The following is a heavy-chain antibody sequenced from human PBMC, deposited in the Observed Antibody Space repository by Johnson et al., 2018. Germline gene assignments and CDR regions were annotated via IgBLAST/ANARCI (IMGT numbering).Heavy chain of an antibody. CDR1: GYTFTSYD. V-gene: IGHV1-8*01. CDR3: AGGRRGFIAVASYYYYYMDV. CDR2: MNPNSGNT. D-gene: IGHD6-19*01. Sequence: VQLVESGAEVKKPGASXKVSCKASGYTFTSYDINWVRQATGQGLEWMGWMNPNSGNTGYAQKFQGRVTMPRNTSISTAYRELSSLRSEDTAVYYCAGGRRGFIAVASYYYYYMDVWGKGTTVTVSS. J-gene: IGHJ6*03.